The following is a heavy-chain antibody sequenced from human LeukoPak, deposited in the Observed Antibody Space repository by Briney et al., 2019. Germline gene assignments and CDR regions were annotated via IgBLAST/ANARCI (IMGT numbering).Heavy chain of an antibody. D-gene: IGHD2/OR15-2a*01. J-gene: IGHJ4*02. CDR3: TRDQVFLYYVDY. V-gene: IGHV3-49*04. CDR2: IASETYGGTA. Sequence: GGSLRPSCTASGFTFGDYAMTWVRQAPGKGLEWVGFIASETYGGTAEYAASVKGRFTISRDDSKSIAYLQMNSLKTEDTAVYYCTRDQVFLYYVDYWGQGTLVTVSS. CDR1: GFTFGDYA.